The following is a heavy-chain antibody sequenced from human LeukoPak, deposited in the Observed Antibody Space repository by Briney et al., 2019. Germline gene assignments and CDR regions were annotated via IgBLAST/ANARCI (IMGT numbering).Heavy chain of an antibody. CDR1: GFTFSSYG. CDR3: ARAGHRGSGFDY. Sequence: GRSLRLSCAASGFTFSSYGMHWVRQAPGKGLEWVAVIWYDGSNKYYADSVKGRFTISRDNSKNTLYLQMNSLRAEDTAVYYCARAGHRGSGFDYWGQGTLVTVSS. CDR2: IWYDGSNK. V-gene: IGHV3-33*01. D-gene: IGHD6-19*01. J-gene: IGHJ4*02.